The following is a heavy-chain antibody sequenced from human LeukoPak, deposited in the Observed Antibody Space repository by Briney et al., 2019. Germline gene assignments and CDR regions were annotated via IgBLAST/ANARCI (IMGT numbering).Heavy chain of an antibody. V-gene: IGHV1-8*03. J-gene: IGHJ4*02. Sequence: ASVKVSCKASGYTFTSYDINWVRQASGQGLEWMGWMSPKSANTGYAQKFQGRVTITRDTSISTAYMELSSLTSEDTAVYYCARTPPGGLIDYWGQGTLVAVSS. CDR3: ARTPPGGLIDY. CDR2: MSPKSANT. CDR1: GYTFTSYD. D-gene: IGHD3-10*01.